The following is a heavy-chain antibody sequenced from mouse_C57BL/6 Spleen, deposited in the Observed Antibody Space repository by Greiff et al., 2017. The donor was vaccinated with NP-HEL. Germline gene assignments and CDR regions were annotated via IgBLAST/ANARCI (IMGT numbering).Heavy chain of an antibody. CDR2: ISSGSSTI. Sequence: EVKLMESGGGLVKPGGSLKLSCAASGFTFSDYGMHWVRQAPEKGLEWVAYISSGSSTIYYADTVKSRFTISRDNAKNTLFLQMTSLRSEDTAMYYCARNYGNYAYYFDYWGQGTTLTVSS. V-gene: IGHV5-17*01. CDR1: GFTFSDYG. D-gene: IGHD2-1*01. J-gene: IGHJ2*01. CDR3: ARNYGNYAYYFDY.